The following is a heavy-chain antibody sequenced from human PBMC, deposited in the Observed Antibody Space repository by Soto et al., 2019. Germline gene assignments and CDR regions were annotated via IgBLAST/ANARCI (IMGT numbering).Heavy chain of an antibody. J-gene: IGHJ4*02. CDR3: AKAGCGFVGCYTYYFDY. Sequence: GGSLRLSCAAAGFTLNDYAMRWVRQASEKGVEWFSAIGSSRRRTWYAYSVQGGFSLARDSSTSTLGLQMDSLRVEDTAIYYCAKAGCGFVGCYTYYFDYWGQGALVTVSS. D-gene: IGHD2-2*02. CDR2: IGSSRRRT. V-gene: IGHV3-23*01. CDR1: GFTLNDYA.